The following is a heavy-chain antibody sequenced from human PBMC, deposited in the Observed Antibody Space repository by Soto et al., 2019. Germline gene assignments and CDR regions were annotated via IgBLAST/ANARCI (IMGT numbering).Heavy chain of an antibody. CDR1: GFTFSSYG. V-gene: IGHV3-33*01. CDR3: ARDVDFWSGYDAFDI. CDR2: IWYDGSNK. J-gene: IGHJ3*02. D-gene: IGHD3-3*01. Sequence: GGSLRLSCAASGFTFSSYGMHWVRQAPGKGLEWVAVIWYDGSNKYYADSVKGRFTISRDNSKNTLYLQMNSLRAEDTAVYYCARDVDFWSGYDAFDIWGQGTMVTVSS.